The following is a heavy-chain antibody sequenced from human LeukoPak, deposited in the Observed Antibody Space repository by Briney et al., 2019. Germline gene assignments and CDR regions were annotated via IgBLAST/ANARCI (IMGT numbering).Heavy chain of an antibody. J-gene: IGHJ4*02. D-gene: IGHD2-2*01. CDR2: ISSGGDAT. CDR1: RFTFSSYA. V-gene: IGHV3-23*01. Sequence: GGSLRLSCAASRFTFSSYAMSWVRPAPGKGLDWVSAISSGGDATYYADSVKGRFTISRDNSENTLFLHMNRLRAEDTAVYFCAKRDTRGRYYFDSWGLGTLVTVSS. CDR3: AKRDTRGRYYFDS.